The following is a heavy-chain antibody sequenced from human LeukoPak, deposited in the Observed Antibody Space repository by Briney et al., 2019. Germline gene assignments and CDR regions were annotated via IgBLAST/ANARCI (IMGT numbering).Heavy chain of an antibody. Sequence: ASAKVSCKASGYTFTGYYLYWVRQAPGQGLEWMGWINPNSGDTEYAQKFQGRVTMTRDTSISTAYMELSRLRFDDTAVYYCVSGYSIAFWGQGTLVTVSS. D-gene: IGHD5-12*01. V-gene: IGHV1-2*02. CDR1: GYTFTGYY. CDR3: VSGYSIAF. CDR2: INPNSGDT. J-gene: IGHJ4*02.